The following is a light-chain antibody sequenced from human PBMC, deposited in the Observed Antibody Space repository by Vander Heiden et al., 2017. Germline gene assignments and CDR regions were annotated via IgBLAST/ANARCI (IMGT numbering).Light chain of an antibody. V-gene: IGLV1-47*01. CDR2: RNN. J-gene: IGLJ3*02. CDR1: TANIGDNY. CDR3: AAWDDSLSGWV. Sequence: QSVLPQPPSASGTPGQRVTISCSGRTANIGDNYLYWYQQLPGTAPKLLIYRNNQRPSGVPDRFSGSKSGTSASLAISGLQSEDEANYYCAAWDDSLSGWVFGGGTKLTVL.